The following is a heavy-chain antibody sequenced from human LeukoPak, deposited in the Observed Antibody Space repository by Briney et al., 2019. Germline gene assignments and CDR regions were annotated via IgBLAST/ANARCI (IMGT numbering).Heavy chain of an antibody. J-gene: IGHJ6*02. CDR3: ARTSGYDHDYFYGMDA. V-gene: IGHV4-59*13. Sequence: SETLSLTCTVSGGSISSYYWSWIRQPPGKGLERIGYIYYSGSTNYNPSLNSRVTITIDTSKNQFSLTLSSVTAADTAVYYCARTSGYDHDYFYGMDAWGQGTPVTVSS. D-gene: IGHD5-12*01. CDR1: GGSISSYY. CDR2: IYYSGST.